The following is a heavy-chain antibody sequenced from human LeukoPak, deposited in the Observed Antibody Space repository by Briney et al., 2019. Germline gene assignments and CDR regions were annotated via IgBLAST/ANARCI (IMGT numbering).Heavy chain of an antibody. V-gene: IGHV3-73*01. D-gene: IGHD2-2*01. CDR1: GFTFSGSA. CDR3: TRRGPYCSSTSCYSYYYYMDV. Sequence: PGGSLRLSCAASGFTFSGSAMHWVRQASGKGLEWVGRIRSKANSYATAYAASLKGRFTISRDDSKNTAYLQMNSLKTEDTAVYYCTRRGPYCSSTSCYSYYYYMDVWGKGTTVTVSS. CDR2: IRSKANSYAT. J-gene: IGHJ6*03.